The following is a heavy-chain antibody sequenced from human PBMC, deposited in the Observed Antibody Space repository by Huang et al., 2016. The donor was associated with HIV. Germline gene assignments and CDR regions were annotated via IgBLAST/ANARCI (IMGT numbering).Heavy chain of an antibody. CDR2: LYYTGKM. Sequence: QMRFQESGPGLVKPSGTLSLTCNVSGGSINTGRYYWCWIRQPPGKGLEWVGSLYYTGKMHEDPSPKGRLTMSADTSKNQFSLNLSAVTAADTAIYCCARNHDCWRGRMFAISYFDVWGRGTLVTVAS. J-gene: IGHJ2*01. CDR1: GGSINTGRYY. V-gene: IGHV4-39*01. CDR3: ARNHDCWRGRMFAISYFDV. D-gene: IGHD3-3*01.